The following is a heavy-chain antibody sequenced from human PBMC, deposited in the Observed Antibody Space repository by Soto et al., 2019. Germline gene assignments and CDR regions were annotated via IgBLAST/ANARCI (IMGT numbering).Heavy chain of an antibody. D-gene: IGHD2-8*01. V-gene: IGHV3-30-3*01. CDR2: ISYDGSNK. Sequence: GGSLRLSCAASGFTFSSYAIHWVRQAPGKGLEWVAVISYDGSNKYYADSVKGRFTISRDNSKNTLYLQMNSLRAEDTAVYYCARDGGLLMVYAIMAPPTPQYYFDYWGQGTLVTVS. CDR1: GFTFSSYA. CDR3: ARDGGLLMVYAIMAPPTPQYYFDY. J-gene: IGHJ4*02.